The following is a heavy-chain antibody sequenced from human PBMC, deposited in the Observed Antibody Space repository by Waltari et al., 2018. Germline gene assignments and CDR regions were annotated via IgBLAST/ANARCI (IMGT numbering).Heavy chain of an antibody. CDR2: IFYSGAT. CDR3: ARQDYYYVKGYFDL. D-gene: IGHD3-22*01. J-gene: IGHJ2*01. Sequence: QLQLQESGPGLVKPSETVSLTCTVSGGSISSVAYYWGWVRQHPGKGLEFIASIFYSGATYYNPSLESRVTISVDTSKNQFSLELTSVTDADTAVYYCARQDYYYVKGYFDLWGRGTLVTVSS. CDR1: GGSISSVAYY. V-gene: IGHV4-39*01.